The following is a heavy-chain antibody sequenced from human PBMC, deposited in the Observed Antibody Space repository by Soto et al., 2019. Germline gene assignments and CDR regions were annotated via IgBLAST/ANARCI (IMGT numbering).Heavy chain of an antibody. CDR1: GGSFTSNNW. CDR2: SYRTGST. D-gene: IGHD1-7*01. V-gene: IGHV4-4*02. J-gene: IGHJ4*02. CDR3: ASRDPGTSVDY. Sequence: SETLSLTCAVSGGSFTSNNWWTCALQPPGQGLEGMGGSYRTGSTNYNPSLKSRVTTSLDKTENQFSLKVTSLTAADTAVYYCASRDPGTSVDYWGQGTLVTVSS.